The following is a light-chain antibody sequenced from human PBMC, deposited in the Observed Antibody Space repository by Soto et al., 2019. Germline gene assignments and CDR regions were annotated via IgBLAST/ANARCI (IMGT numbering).Light chain of an antibody. Sequence: QSALTQPASVSGSPGQTITISCTGTSSDVGGYAYVSWYQQYPGKVPTLVISEVSNRPSGVSHRFSGSRSGNTASLTISGLQAEDEADYHCSSYTSSTTTVFGGGTKVTVL. CDR1: SSDVGGYAY. CDR2: EVS. V-gene: IGLV2-14*01. J-gene: IGLJ2*01. CDR3: SSYTSSTTTV.